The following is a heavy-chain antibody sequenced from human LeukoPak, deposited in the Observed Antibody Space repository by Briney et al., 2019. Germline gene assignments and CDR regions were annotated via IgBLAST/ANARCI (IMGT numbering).Heavy chain of an antibody. J-gene: IGHJ5*02. CDR3: ARGWQQAVPAASDWFDP. D-gene: IGHD2-2*01. CDR1: GGSISSSSYY. Sequence: SETLSLTCTVSGGSISSSSYYWGWIRQPPGKGVEWIGSIYYSGSTYYNPSLKSRVTISVDTSKNQFSLKLSSVTAADTAVYYCARGWQQAVPAASDWFDPWGQGTLVTVSS. V-gene: IGHV4-39*07. CDR2: IYYSGST.